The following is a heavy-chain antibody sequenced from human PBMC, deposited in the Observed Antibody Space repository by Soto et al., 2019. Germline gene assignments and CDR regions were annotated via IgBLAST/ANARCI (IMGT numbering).Heavy chain of an antibody. J-gene: IGHJ4*02. CDR2: INHSRRT. D-gene: IGHD2-15*01. Sequence: QVQLQQWGAGLLKPSETLSLTCAVYGGSFSGYYWSWIRQPPGKGLEWIGEINHSRRTNYNPSLKSRVTISIDTSKNQFSLNLSSVTAADTALYYCVRGGGWWHYWGQGTLVTVSS. V-gene: IGHV4-34*01. CDR1: GGSFSGYY. CDR3: VRGGGWWHY.